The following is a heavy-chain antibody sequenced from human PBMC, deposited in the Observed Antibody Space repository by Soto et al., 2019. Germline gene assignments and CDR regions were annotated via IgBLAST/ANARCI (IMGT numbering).Heavy chain of an antibody. J-gene: IGHJ6*02. V-gene: IGHV5-51*01. Sequence: PGESLKISCKGSGYSFTSYWIGWVRQMPGKGLEWMGIIYPGDSDTRYSPSFQGQVTISADKSISTAYLQWSSLKASDTAMYYCARITVQFYYYYGMDVWGQGTTVTVSS. CDR1: GYSFTSYW. CDR2: IYPGDSDT. CDR3: ARITVQFYYYYGMDV. D-gene: IGHD1-1*01.